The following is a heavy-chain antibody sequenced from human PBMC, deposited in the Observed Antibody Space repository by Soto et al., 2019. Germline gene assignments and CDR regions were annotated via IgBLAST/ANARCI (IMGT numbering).Heavy chain of an antibody. CDR3: ARDETTVVNPTAEYFQH. D-gene: IGHD4-17*01. J-gene: IGHJ1*01. V-gene: IGHV3-21*01. Sequence: VQLVESGGGVVQPGRSLRLSCAASGFTFSSYSMNWVRQAPGKGLEWVSSISSSSSYIYYADSVKGRFTISRDNAKNSLYLQMNSLRAEDTAVYYCARDETTVVNPTAEYFQHWGQGTLVTVSS. CDR1: GFTFSSYS. CDR2: ISSSSSYI.